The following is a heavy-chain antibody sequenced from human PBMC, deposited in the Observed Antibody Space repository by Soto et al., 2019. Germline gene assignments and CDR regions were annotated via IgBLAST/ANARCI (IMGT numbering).Heavy chain of an antibody. Sequence: QVQLVQSGAEVKKPGSAVRVSCKASGGTFSKYGINWVRQAPGQGLEWMGGIIPIFGTTNYAQKFQGRVTISADESTSTAYMELSSLRSEDTAIYYCATVETAMGTIGYWGQGTLVTVSS. V-gene: IGHV1-69*01. CDR3: ATVETAMGTIGY. CDR1: GGTFSKYG. CDR2: IIPIFGTT. J-gene: IGHJ4*02. D-gene: IGHD5-18*01.